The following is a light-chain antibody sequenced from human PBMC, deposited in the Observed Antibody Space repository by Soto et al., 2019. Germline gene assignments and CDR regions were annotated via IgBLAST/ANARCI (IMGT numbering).Light chain of an antibody. CDR1: DLGNRY. V-gene: IGLV3-1*01. Sequence: SYELTQPPSVSVSPGQTASITCSGGDLGNRYACWYQQKPGQSPVLVIYLDTKRPSGIPERFSGSNSGNTVTLTISGTQAVDEADYYCQAWDDTTGVVFGGGTKLTVL. J-gene: IGLJ2*01. CDR2: LDT. CDR3: QAWDDTTGVV.